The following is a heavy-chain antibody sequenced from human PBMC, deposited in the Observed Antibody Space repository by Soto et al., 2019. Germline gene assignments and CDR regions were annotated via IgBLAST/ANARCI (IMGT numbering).Heavy chain of an antibody. D-gene: IGHD6-19*01. CDR2: ISGSGGST. J-gene: IGHJ4*02. CDR3: ASQYSSGWKFFDY. CDR1: GFTFSNYA. Sequence: EVQLLESGGGLVQPGGSLRLSCAASGFTFSNYAMSWVRQAPGKGLEWVSAISGSGGSTYYADSVKGRFAISRDNSKNTLYLQMNTLRAEDKAVYYCASQYSSGWKFFDYWGQGTLVTVSS. V-gene: IGHV3-23*01.